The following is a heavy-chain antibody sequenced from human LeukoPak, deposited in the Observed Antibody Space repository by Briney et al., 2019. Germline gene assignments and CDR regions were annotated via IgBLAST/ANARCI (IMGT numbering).Heavy chain of an antibody. D-gene: IGHD5-24*01. CDR1: GFTFSNYG. V-gene: IGHV3-30*03. CDR2: ISYDGSNK. Sequence: GGSLRLSCAASGFTFSNYGMHWVRQAPGKGLEWVAFISYDGSNKHYADSVKGRFTISRDNSKNTLYLQMNSLRPEDTAVYYCARARFGYNRGPFDYWGQGILVTVSS. CDR3: ARARFGYNRGPFDY. J-gene: IGHJ4*02.